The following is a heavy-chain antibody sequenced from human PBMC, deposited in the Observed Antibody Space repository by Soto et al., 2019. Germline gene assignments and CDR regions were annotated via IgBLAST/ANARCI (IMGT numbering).Heavy chain of an antibody. CDR1: SFA. D-gene: IGHD5-18*01. J-gene: IGHJ6*02. CDR3: ASLGGRVDTAMVTDYYYYYGMDV. V-gene: IGHV3-30-3*01. Sequence: SFARRRIIKNQSKGLEWVAVISYDGSNKYYADSVKGRFTISRDNSKNTLYLQMNSLRAEDTAVYYCASLGGRVDTAMVTDYYYYYGMDVWGQGTTFTASS. CDR2: ISYDGSNK.